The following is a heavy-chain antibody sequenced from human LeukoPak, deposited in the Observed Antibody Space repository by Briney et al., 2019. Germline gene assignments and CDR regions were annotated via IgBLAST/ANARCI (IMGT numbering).Heavy chain of an antibody. D-gene: IGHD5-18*01. J-gene: IGHJ4*02. CDR1: GGSFSGYY. CDR2: IYTSGST. V-gene: IGHV4-4*07. Sequence: SETLSLTCAVYGGSFSGYYWSWIRQPAGKGLEWIGRIYTSGSTNYNPSLKSRVTMSVDTSKNQFSLKLSSVTAADTAVYYCARDLNFGYSYGFDYWGQGTLVTVSS. CDR3: ARDLNFGYSYGFDY.